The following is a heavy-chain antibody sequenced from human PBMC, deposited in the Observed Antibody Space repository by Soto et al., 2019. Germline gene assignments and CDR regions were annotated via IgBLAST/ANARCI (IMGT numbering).Heavy chain of an antibody. J-gene: IGHJ4*02. CDR3: AKELGLEFGEMGDY. V-gene: IGHV3-30*18. Sequence: GGSLRLSCAASGFTFSSYGMHWVRQAPGKGLEWVAVISYDGSNKYYADSVKGRFTISRDNSKNTLYLQMNSLRAEDTAVYYCAKELGLEFGEMGDYWGQGTLVTVSS. D-gene: IGHD3-10*01. CDR2: ISYDGSNK. CDR1: GFTFSSYG.